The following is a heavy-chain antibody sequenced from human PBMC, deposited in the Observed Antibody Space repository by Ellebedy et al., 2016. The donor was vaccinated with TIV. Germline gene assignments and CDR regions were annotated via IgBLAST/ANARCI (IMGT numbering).Heavy chain of an antibody. V-gene: IGHV3-23*01. J-gene: IGHJ4*02. CDR2: ISGGVGNT. D-gene: IGHD2-15*01. Sequence: GESLKISCAASGFTFSNYVMSWVRQAPGKGLEWVSSISGGVGNTYYADSVKGRFTISRDNSKNTLYLQMNGLRAEDTAVYYCAKGCGGSCYWEAYWGQGTLVTVSS. CDR3: AKGCGGSCYWEAY. CDR1: GFTFSNYV.